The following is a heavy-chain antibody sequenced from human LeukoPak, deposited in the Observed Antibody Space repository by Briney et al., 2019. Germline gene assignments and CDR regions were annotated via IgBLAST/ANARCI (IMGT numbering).Heavy chain of an antibody. CDR2: VYDHKYDTVNT. J-gene: IGHJ4*02. D-gene: IGHD3/OR15-3a*01. CDR3: ARVTAAWTTHKFDY. Sequence: DTVSLACTVYCRSISSSSYLCGWIREPPERGLEWFGNVYDHKYDTVNTSSTPSLKSRVAFSVDTSKNRFSLRLSSVTAADPAVYYCARVTAAWTTHKFDYWGQGALVSVSS. CDR1: CRSISSSSYL. V-gene: IGHV4-39*01.